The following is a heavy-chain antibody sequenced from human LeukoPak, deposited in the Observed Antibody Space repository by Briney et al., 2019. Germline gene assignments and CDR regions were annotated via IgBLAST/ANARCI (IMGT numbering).Heavy chain of an antibody. J-gene: IGHJ4*02. V-gene: IGHV1-2*02. CDR1: GYTFTGYY. Sequence: SVKVSCKASGYTFTGYYMHWVRQAPGQGLEWMGWINPNSGGTNYAQKFQGRVTMTRDTSISTAYMELSRLRSDDTAVYYCARVSPLVGSRSIDYWGQGTRVRVSS. CDR2: INPNSGGT. CDR3: ARVSPLVGSRSIDY. D-gene: IGHD1-26*01.